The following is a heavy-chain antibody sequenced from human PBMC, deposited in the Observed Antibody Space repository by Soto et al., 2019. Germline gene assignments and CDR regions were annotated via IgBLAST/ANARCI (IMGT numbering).Heavy chain of an antibody. CDR2: IKQDGSEK. Sequence: GGSLRLSCAASGFTFSSYWMSWVRQAPGKGLEWVANIKQDGSEKYYVDSVKGRFTISRDNAKNSLYLQMNSLRAEDTAVYYCAIEWSSSSDYYFDYWGQGTLVTVSS. D-gene: IGHD6-6*01. V-gene: IGHV3-7*05. J-gene: IGHJ4*02. CDR3: AIEWSSSSDYYFDY. CDR1: GFTFSSYW.